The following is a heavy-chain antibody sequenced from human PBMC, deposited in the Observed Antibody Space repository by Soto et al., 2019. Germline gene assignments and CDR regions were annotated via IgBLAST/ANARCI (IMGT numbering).Heavy chain of an antibody. J-gene: IGHJ3*02. V-gene: IGHV2-70*04. Sequence: SGPTLVNPTQTLTLTCTFSGFSLSTSGMRVSWIRQPPGKALEWLARIDWDDDKLYSTSLATRLTLSKDTSKNEVVLRMTNMDPVDTATYYCARLWLHDAFDIWGQGTMVTVSS. CDR1: GFSLSTSGMR. D-gene: IGHD6-19*01. CDR2: IDWDDDK. CDR3: ARLWLHDAFDI.